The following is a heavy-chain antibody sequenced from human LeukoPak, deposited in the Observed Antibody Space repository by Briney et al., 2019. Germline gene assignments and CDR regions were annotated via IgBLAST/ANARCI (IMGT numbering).Heavy chain of an antibody. D-gene: IGHD1-14*01. V-gene: IGHV4-59*01. CDR2: IYYSGST. CDR1: GGSITNYY. Sequence: SETLSLTCTVSGGSITNYYWTWIRQPPGKELEWIGFIYYSGSTNYSPSLKSRVTISVDTSKNQFSLKLSSVTAADTAVYYCARGESGNHAGFFDTWGQGTMVTVSS. CDR3: ARGESGNHAGFFDT. J-gene: IGHJ3*02.